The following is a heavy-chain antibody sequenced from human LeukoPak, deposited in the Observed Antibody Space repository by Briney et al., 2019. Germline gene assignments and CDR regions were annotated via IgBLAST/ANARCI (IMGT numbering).Heavy chain of an antibody. CDR3: ARERDMIVVVRTINWFDP. D-gene: IGHD3-22*01. J-gene: IGHJ5*02. CDR2: IYSSGST. CDR1: GGSISSDDYY. Sequence: PSETLSLTCTVSGGSISSDDYYWSWIRQPAGKGLKWIGRIYSSGSTKYNPSLKSRVTISVDTSKNQFSLKLSSVTAADTAVYYCARERDMIVVVRTINWFDPWGQGTLVTVSS. V-gene: IGHV4-61*02.